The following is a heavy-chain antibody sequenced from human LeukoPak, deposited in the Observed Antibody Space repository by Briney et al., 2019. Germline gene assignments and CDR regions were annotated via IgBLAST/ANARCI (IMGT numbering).Heavy chain of an antibody. J-gene: IGHJ4*02. CDR3: ARAAPPYCGGDCYGNYFDY. V-gene: IGHV4-59*01. Sequence: SSETLSLTCNVSGGSISSYYWSWIRQPPGKGLEWIGHIYNSGSTNYNPSLKSRVTISVDTSKNQFSLKLSSVTAADAAVYYCARAAPPYCGGDCYGNYFDYWGQGTLVTVSS. D-gene: IGHD2-21*02. CDR2: IYNSGST. CDR1: GGSISSYY.